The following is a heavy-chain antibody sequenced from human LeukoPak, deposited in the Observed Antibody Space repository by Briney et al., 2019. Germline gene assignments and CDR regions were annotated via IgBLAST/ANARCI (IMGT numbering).Heavy chain of an antibody. CDR1: GFTFSSYA. D-gene: IGHD2-15*01. CDR2: ISGTGGST. V-gene: IGHV3-23*01. J-gene: IGHJ4*02. CDR3: AKCCSGGSCYNPSFPSRTSSYYFDY. Sequence: GGSLRLSCAASGFTFSSYAMSWVRQAPGKGLEWVSAISGTGGSTYYADSVKGRFTISRDNSKNTLYLQMNSLRAEDTAVYYCAKCCSGGSCYNPSFPSRTSSYYFDYWGQGTLVTVSS.